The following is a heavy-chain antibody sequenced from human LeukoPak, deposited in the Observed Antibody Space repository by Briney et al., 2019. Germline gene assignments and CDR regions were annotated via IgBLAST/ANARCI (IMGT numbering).Heavy chain of an antibody. D-gene: IGHD3-22*01. Sequence: SETLSLTCTVSGGSISSYYWSWIRQPPGKGLEWIGYIYYSGSTNYNPSLKSRVTISVDTSKNQFSLKLSSVTAADTAVYYCARVPYYYDSSGYYSWFDPWGQGTLVTVSS. CDR3: ARVPYYYDSSGYYSWFDP. CDR2: IYYSGST. V-gene: IGHV4-59*01. J-gene: IGHJ5*02. CDR1: GGSISSYY.